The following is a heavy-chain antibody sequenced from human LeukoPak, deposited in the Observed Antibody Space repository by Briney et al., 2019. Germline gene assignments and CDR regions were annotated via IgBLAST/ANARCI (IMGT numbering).Heavy chain of an antibody. J-gene: IGHJ4*02. CDR3: ANYRSRFGESNPQYFDY. V-gene: IGHV3-23*01. Sequence: GGSLRPSCAASAFTFSSYAMSWVRQAPGKGLEWVSAISRSGGSTYYADSVKGRFTISRDNSKNTLYLQMNSLRAEDTAVYYCANYRSRFGESNPQYFDYWGQGTLVTVSS. D-gene: IGHD3-10*01. CDR1: AFTFSSYA. CDR2: ISRSGGST.